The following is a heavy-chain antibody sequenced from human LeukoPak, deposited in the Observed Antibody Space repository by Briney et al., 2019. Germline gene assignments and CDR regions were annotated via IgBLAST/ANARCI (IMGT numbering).Heavy chain of an antibody. V-gene: IGHV3-21*01. CDR1: GFTFSSYS. Sequence: GGSLRLSCAASGFTFSSYSMNWVPQAPGKGLECVSSISSISSYIYYADSVKGRFNISRDNAKNSLYLQMNSLRAEDTAVYYCARESDVSIAAAFDYWGQGTLVTVSS. CDR3: ARESDVSIAAAFDY. D-gene: IGHD6-13*01. J-gene: IGHJ4*02. CDR2: ISSISSYI.